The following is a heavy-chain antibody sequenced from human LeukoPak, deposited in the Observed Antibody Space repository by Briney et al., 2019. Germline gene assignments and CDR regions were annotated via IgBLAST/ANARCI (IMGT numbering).Heavy chain of an antibody. CDR3: AVDYYDSSGYFHDAFDI. D-gene: IGHD3-22*01. J-gene: IGHJ3*02. CDR2: INHSGST. V-gene: IGHV4-34*01. Sequence: SETLSLTCAVYGGSFRGYYWSWIRQPPGKGLEWIGEINHSGSTNYNPSLKSRVTISVDTSKNQFSLKLSSVTAADTAVYYCAVDYYDSSGYFHDAFDIWGQGTMVTVSS. CDR1: GGSFRGYY.